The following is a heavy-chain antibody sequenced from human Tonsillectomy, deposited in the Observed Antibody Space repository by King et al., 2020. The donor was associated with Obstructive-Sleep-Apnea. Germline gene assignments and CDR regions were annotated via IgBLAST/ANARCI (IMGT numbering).Heavy chain of an antibody. D-gene: IGHD2-21*02. Sequence: VQLQQWGAGLLKPSETLSLACAVYGGSFSGYYWSWIRQPPGKGLEWVGEINHSGSTNYNPSLKSRISISVDTSKNQFSLKLSSVTAADTAVYYCARGFAYCGGDCFGVYGMDVWGQGTTVTVSS. V-gene: IGHV4-34*01. CDR1: GGSFSGYY. CDR3: ARGFAYCGGDCFGVYGMDV. CDR2: INHSGST. J-gene: IGHJ6*02.